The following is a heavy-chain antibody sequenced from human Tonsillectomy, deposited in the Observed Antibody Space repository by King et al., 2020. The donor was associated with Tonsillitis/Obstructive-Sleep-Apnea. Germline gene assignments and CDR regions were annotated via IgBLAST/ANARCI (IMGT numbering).Heavy chain of an antibody. V-gene: IGHV3-30*04. CDR1: GFTFSSYV. J-gene: IGHJ4*02. CDR3: ARDVADARDY. Sequence: QLVQSGGGVVQPGRSLRLSCAASGFTFSSYVMHWVRQAPGKGLEWVAVILYDGSKKYYADFVKGRFTISRDNSKNTLYLQMNSLRAEDTAVYYCARDVADARDYWGRGTRVTVSS. D-gene: IGHD6-19*01. CDR2: ILYDGSKK.